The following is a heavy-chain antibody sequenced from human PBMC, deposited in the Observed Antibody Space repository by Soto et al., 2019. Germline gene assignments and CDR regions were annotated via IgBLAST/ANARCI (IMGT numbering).Heavy chain of an antibody. CDR1: GFTFSSYA. J-gene: IGHJ4*02. CDR3: ARDLEQQLDNYFDY. CDR2: ISYDGSNK. V-gene: IGHV3-30-3*01. D-gene: IGHD6-13*01. Sequence: LSCAASGFTFSSYAMHWVRQAPGKGLEWVAVISYDGSNKYYADSVKGRFTISRDNSKNTLYLQMNSLRAEDTAVYYCARDLEQQLDNYFDYWGQGTLVTVSS.